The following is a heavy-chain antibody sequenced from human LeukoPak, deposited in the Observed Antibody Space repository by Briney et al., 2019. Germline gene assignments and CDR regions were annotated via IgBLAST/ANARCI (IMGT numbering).Heavy chain of an antibody. CDR3: ARALAARPKYFDY. J-gene: IGHJ4*02. CDR2: ISSSSSYI. CDR1: GFTLSSYS. V-gene: IGHV3-21*01. Sequence: GGSLRLSCAASGFTLSSYSMNWVRQAPGKGLEWVSSISSSSSYIYYADSVKGRFTISRDNAKNSLYLQMNSLRAEDTAVYYCARALAARPKYFDYWGQGTLVTVSS. D-gene: IGHD6-6*01.